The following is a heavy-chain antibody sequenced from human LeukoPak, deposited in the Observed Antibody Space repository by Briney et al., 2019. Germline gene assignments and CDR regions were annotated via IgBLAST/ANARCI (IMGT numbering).Heavy chain of an antibody. J-gene: IGHJ4*02. CDR1: GFTFSSYG. CDR2: IWYDGSNK. Sequence: PGGSLRLSCAASGFTFSSYGMHWVRQAPGKGLEWVAFIWYDGSNKYYADSVKGRFTISRDNSRNTLFLQMNSLRVEDTAVYYCATDRATQYFDYWGQGTLVSVPS. V-gene: IGHV3-30*02. CDR3: ATDRATQYFDY. D-gene: IGHD2-15*01.